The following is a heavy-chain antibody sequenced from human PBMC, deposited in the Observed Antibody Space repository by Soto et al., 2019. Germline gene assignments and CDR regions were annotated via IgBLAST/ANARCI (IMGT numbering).Heavy chain of an antibody. CDR3: ARDGFTIFGVVTNPFDP. CDR1: GYTFTSYG. J-gene: IGHJ5*02. CDR2: ISAYNGNT. V-gene: IGHV1-18*01. Sequence: QVQLVQSGAEVKKPGASVKVSCKASGYTFTSYGISWVRQAPGQGLEWMGWISAYNGNTNYAQKLQGKVTMTTDTSTRPAYMERRSLRSDDTAVYYCARDGFTIFGVVTNPFDPWGQGTLVTVSS. D-gene: IGHD3-3*01.